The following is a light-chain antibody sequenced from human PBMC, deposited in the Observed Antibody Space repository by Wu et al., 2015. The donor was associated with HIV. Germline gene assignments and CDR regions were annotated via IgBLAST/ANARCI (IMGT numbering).Light chain of an antibody. CDR2: QAS. CDR3: QQSYSTPWT. CDR1: QSISSW. V-gene: IGKV1-5*03. J-gene: IGKJ1*01. Sequence: DIHLTQSPSTLSASIGDRVTITCRASQSISSWLAWYHQKPGKAPKLLIYQASSLEKGVPPRFSGSGSETDFTLTISSLQPEDFGTYYCQQSYSTPWTFGRGTEVEIK.